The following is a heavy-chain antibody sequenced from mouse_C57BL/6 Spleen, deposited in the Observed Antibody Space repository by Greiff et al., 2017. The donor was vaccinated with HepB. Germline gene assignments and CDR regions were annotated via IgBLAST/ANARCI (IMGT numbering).Heavy chain of an antibody. D-gene: IGHD2-13*01. CDR2: ISYDGSN. CDR1: GYSITSGYY. V-gene: IGHV3-6*01. CDR3: ARRGYGEGYFDV. J-gene: IGHJ1*03. Sequence: EVQLQESGPGLVKPSQSLSLTCSVTGYSITSGYYWNWIRQFPGNKLEWMGYISYDGSNNYNPSLKNRISIHRDTSKNQFFLKLNSVTTEDTATYYCARRGYGEGYFDVWGTGTTVTVSS.